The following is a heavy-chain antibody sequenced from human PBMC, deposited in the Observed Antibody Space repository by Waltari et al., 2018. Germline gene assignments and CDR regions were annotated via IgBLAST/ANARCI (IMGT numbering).Heavy chain of an antibody. V-gene: IGHV4-61*09. CDR3: ARGDFGDAFDI. J-gene: IGHJ3*02. Sequence: QVQLQESGPGLVKPSQTLSLTCTVSGCSISSGSYYWSWILQPAGKGLGWIGYIYTSGSTNYNPTLKSRVTISVETSKNQFSLKLSSVTAADTAVYYCARGDFGDAFDIWGQGTMVTVSS. CDR2: IYTSGST. CDR1: GCSISSGSYY. D-gene: IGHD3-16*01.